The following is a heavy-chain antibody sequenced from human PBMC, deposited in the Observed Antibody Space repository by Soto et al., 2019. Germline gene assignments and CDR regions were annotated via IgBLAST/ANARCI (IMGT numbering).Heavy chain of an antibody. D-gene: IGHD2-21*01. CDR1: GGSITMGGYY. CDR2: IYYSGTT. J-gene: IGHJ4*02. CDR3: ARLAYRDYST. Sequence: SETLSLTCTVSGGSITMGGYYWGWIRQPPGKGLEWLATIYYSGTTYYNPSLKSRLTISVDTSKNHFSLELSSVTAADTAFYYCARLAYRDYSTWGQGTLVTVSS. V-gene: IGHV4-39*02.